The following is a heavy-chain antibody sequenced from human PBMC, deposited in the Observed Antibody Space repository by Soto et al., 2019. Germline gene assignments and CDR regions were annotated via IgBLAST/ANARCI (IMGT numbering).Heavy chain of an antibody. Sequence: EVQLLESGGGLVQPGGSLRLSCAASGFTFSAYDMNWVRQAPGKGLEWVSVVNGNGGSTYYADSVKGRFTISRDDSKNTLYLQMNSLRAEDTAVYYCRAYTYGQGVDYWCQGTLVTVSS. CDR2: VNGNGGST. V-gene: IGHV3-23*01. D-gene: IGHD5-18*01. CDR1: GFTFSAYD. J-gene: IGHJ4*02. CDR3: RAYTYGQGVDY.